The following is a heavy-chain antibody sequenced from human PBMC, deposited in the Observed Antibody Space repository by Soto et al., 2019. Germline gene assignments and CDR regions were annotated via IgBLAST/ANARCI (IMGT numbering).Heavy chain of an antibody. J-gene: IGHJ6*02. CDR2: ISYHGNNK. CDR1: GFNLSTYA. Sequence: QVQLVESGGGVVQPGRSLRLSCAASGFNLSTYAMCWVRQAPGKGLEWVAVISYHGNNKYYADSVKGRFTTSRDNSKNTLYLQMNSLRAEDTAVYYCARAGCDGGSCYTLVGLRYGMDVWGQGTTVTVSS. D-gene: IGHD2-15*01. CDR3: ARAGCDGGSCYTLVGLRYGMDV. V-gene: IGHV3-30-3*01.